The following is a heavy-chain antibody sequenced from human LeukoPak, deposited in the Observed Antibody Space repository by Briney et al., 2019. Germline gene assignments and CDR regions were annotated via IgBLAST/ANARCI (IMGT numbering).Heavy chain of an antibody. Sequence: PGGSLRLSCAASGFTFSSYSMNWVRQAPGKGLEWVSSISSSSSSYIYYADSVKGRFTISRDNAKNSLYLQMNSLRAEDTAVYYCARDGRGIAAAGIDYWGQGTLVTVSS. CDR2: ISSSSSSYI. V-gene: IGHV3-21*01. CDR1: GFTFSSYS. D-gene: IGHD6-13*01. J-gene: IGHJ4*02. CDR3: ARDGRGIAAAGIDY.